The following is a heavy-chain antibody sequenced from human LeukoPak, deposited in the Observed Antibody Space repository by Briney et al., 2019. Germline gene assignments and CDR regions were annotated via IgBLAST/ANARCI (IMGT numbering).Heavy chain of an antibody. CDR3: ARVYRISLNDAFDI. Sequence: ASVKVSCKASGYSFIGYYMHWVRQAPGQGLEWMGWIKSNSGGTHYAQKFQGRVTMTRDTSITTAYMELSRLTSDDTAVYYCARVYRISLNDAFDIWGQGTVVTVSS. V-gene: IGHV1-2*02. J-gene: IGHJ3*02. D-gene: IGHD1-26*01. CDR1: GYSFIGYY. CDR2: IKSNSGGT.